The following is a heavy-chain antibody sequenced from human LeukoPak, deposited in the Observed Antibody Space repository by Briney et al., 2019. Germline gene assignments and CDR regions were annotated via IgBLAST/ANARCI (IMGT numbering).Heavy chain of an antibody. D-gene: IGHD6-19*01. J-gene: IGHJ6*03. Sequence: GGSLRLSCAASGFTFSSYAMSWVRQAPGKGLEWVSAIGGSGTGGSAYYAVPVKGRFTISRDNSKNTLYLQMNSLRAEDTSVYYCAKGCQWLGHSYYMDVWAKGTTVTVSS. CDR1: GFTFSSYA. CDR2: IGGSGTGGSA. CDR3: AKGCQWLGHSYYMDV. V-gene: IGHV3-23*01.